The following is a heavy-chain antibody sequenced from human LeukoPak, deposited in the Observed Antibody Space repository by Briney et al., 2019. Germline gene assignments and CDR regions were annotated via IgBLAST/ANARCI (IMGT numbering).Heavy chain of an antibody. Sequence: GASVKVSCKASGGTFSSYAISWVRQAPGQGLEWMGRIIPILGIANYAQKFQGRVTITADKSTSTAYMELSSLRSEDTAVYYCARDGTVPGTVHWGQGTLVTVSS. CDR2: IIPILGIA. CDR1: GGTFSSYA. D-gene: IGHD6-19*01. V-gene: IGHV1-69*04. J-gene: IGHJ4*02. CDR3: ARDGTVPGTVH.